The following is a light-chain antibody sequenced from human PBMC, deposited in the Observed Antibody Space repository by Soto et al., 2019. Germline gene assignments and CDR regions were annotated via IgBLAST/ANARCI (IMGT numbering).Light chain of an antibody. CDR3: QQYGASPRT. V-gene: IGKV3-20*01. CDR2: DAS. Sequence: EIVLTQSPGTLSLSKGERAALSCGASQSLSRSSLAWYQQKPGQAPRLLIYDASNRATGIPDRFSGRGSGTDFTLTISRLEPEDFAVYYCQQYGASPRTFGQGTKVDIK. J-gene: IGKJ1*01. CDR1: QSLSRSS.